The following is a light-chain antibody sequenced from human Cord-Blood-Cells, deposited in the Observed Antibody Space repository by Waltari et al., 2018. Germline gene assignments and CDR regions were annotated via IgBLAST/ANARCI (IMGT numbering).Light chain of an antibody. CDR2: KAS. CDR1: QSVSSW. Sequence: DIQMTQPPPTLSASVGDRVTITCRASQSVSSWLAWYQQKPGKAPKLLIYKASSLESGVPSRFSGSGSGTEFTLTISSLQPDDFATYYCQQYNSYSWTFGQGTKVEIK. J-gene: IGKJ1*01. V-gene: IGKV1-5*03. CDR3: QQYNSYSWT.